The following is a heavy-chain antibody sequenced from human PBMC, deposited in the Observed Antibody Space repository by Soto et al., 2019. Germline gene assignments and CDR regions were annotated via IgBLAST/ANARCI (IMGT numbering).Heavy chain of an antibody. J-gene: IGHJ4*02. CDR2: LSAGGGST. CDR1: GFTFSSYA. Sequence: PGGSLRLSCAASGFTFSSYAMSWVRQAPGKGLEWVSGLSAGGGSTYYADSVKGRFTISRDNSKNTLYLQMNSLGAEDTAVYYCAKGPSSGWYYFDYWGQGTLVTVSS. D-gene: IGHD6-19*01. CDR3: AKGPSSGWYYFDY. V-gene: IGHV3-23*01.